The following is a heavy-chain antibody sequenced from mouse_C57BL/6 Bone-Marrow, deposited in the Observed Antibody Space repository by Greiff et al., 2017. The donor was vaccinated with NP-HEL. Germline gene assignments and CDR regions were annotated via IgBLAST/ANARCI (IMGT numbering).Heavy chain of an antibody. Sequence: VMLVESGAELVKPGASVKISCKASGYAFSSYWMNWVKQRPGKGLEWIGQIYPGDGDTNYNGKFKGKATLTADKSSSTAYMQLSSLTSEDSAVYFCARLGTYYYGSSLDYWGQGTTLTVSS. CDR2: IYPGDGDT. CDR3: ARLGTYYYGSSLDY. V-gene: IGHV1-80*01. J-gene: IGHJ2*01. D-gene: IGHD1-1*01. CDR1: GYAFSSYW.